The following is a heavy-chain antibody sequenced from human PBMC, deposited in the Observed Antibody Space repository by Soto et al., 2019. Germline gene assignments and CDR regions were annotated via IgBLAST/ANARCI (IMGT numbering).Heavy chain of an antibody. CDR3: ARDREAAAGNYYYGMDV. CDR1: GCSISSSSYY. D-gene: IGHD6-13*01. CDR2: IYYSGST. V-gene: IGHV4-39*07. J-gene: IGHJ6*02. Sequence: PSETLSLTCTVSGCSISSSSYYWGWIRQPPGKGLEWIGSIYYSGSTYYNPSLKSRVTISVDTSKNQFSLKLSSVTAADTAVYYCARDREAAAGNYYYGMDVWGQGTTVTVSS.